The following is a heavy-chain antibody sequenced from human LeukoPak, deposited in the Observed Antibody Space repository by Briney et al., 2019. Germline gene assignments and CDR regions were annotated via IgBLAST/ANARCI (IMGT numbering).Heavy chain of an antibody. D-gene: IGHD6-19*01. J-gene: IGHJ4*02. Sequence: GGSLRLSCASSGFTFSSYSMNWVRQAPGKGLEWVSSISSSSSYIYYADSVKGRFTISRDNAKNSLYLQMNSLRAEDTAVYYCARAPDGSGWYEYYFDYWGQGTLVTVSS. CDR1: GFTFSSYS. CDR3: ARAPDGSGWYEYYFDY. V-gene: IGHV3-21*01. CDR2: ISSSSSYI.